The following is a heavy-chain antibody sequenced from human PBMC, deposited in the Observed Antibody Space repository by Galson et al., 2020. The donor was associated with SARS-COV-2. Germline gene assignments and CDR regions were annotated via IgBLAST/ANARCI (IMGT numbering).Heavy chain of an antibody. J-gene: IGHJ4*02. V-gene: IGHV5-51*01. CDR3: ARGAGSYYEY. CDR2: IYLSDSET. Sequence: GESLKISCKGSGFTSTNYWIAWVCQMPGKGLEWMGIIYLSDSETRYSPSFQGRVTISADKSSMTAYLQWSSLKAADSATYYCARGAGSYYEYWGRGTLVAVSS. D-gene: IGHD3-10*01. CDR1: GFTSTNYW.